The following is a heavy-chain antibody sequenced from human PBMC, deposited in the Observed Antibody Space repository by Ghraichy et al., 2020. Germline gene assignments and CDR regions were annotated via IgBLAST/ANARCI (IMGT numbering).Heavy chain of an antibody. D-gene: IGHD1-26*01. CDR3: ARDPSGSYSGAFDI. Sequence: LSLTCAASGFTFSSYSMNWVRQAPGKGLEWISFISGSSGYIFYADSVKGRFTISRDNAKNSLFLQMSSLRAEDTAVYYCARDPSGSYSGAFDIWGQGTMVTVSS. CDR2: ISGSSGYI. CDR1: GFTFSSYS. V-gene: IGHV3-21*01. J-gene: IGHJ3*02.